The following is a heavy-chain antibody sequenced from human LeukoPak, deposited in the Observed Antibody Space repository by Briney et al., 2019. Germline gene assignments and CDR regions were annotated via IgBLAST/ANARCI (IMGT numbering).Heavy chain of an antibody. J-gene: IGHJ3*02. D-gene: IGHD6-13*01. CDR3: ARGGVAAAGEYAFDI. CDR2: ISSGSRYT. CDR1: GFTFISYT. Sequence: GGSLRLSCAASGFTFISYTMNWVRQGPGKGLEWVSSISSGSRYTYYADSVKGRFTISRDNTKNSLYLQMNSLRAEDAAVYYCARGGVAAAGEYAFDIWGQGTMVTVPS. V-gene: IGHV3-21*01.